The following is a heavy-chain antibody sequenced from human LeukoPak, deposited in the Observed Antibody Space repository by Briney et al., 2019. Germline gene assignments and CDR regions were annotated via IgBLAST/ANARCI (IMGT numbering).Heavy chain of an antibody. D-gene: IGHD6-13*01. J-gene: IGHJ4*02. CDR3: ARMNSLRYSSRWFIDY. V-gene: IGHV3-53*01. Sequence: PGGSLRLSCAASGFSVSNNYMIWVRQVPGKGLEWVSVIYSGGTTHYADSVKGRFTISRDNSKNTLSLQMNSLRAEDTAVYFCARMNSLRYSSRWFIDYWGQGTLVTVSS. CDR1: GFSVSNNY. CDR2: IYSGGTT.